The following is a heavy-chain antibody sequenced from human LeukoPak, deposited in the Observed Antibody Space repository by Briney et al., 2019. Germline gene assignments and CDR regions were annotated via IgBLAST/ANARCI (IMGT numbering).Heavy chain of an antibody. Sequence: GESLKISCQVSGYSITSYWIAWVRQMPGKGLEWMGIIYPGDSDTRYSPSFQGQVTISADKSISTAYLQWSSLKASDTAMYYCARLKKGGRWLLLGVFDAFDIWGQGTMVTVSS. CDR1: GYSITSYW. CDR2: IYPGDSDT. D-gene: IGHD5-24*01. V-gene: IGHV5-51*01. CDR3: ARLKKGGRWLLLGVFDAFDI. J-gene: IGHJ3*02.